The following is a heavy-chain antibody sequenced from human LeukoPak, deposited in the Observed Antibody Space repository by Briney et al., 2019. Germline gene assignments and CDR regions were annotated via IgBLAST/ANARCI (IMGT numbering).Heavy chain of an antibody. CDR3: ARARILTGYSPSDY. J-gene: IGHJ4*02. Sequence: SETLSLTCAVYGGSFSGYYWSWIRQPPGKGLEWLGEINHSGSTNYNPSLKSRVTISVDTSKNQFSLKLSSVTAADTAVYYCARARILTGYSPSDYWGQGTLVTVSS. V-gene: IGHV4-34*01. CDR1: GGSFSGYY. CDR2: INHSGST. D-gene: IGHD3-9*01.